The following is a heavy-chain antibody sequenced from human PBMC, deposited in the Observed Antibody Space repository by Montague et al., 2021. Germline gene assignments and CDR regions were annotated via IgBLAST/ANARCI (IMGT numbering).Heavy chain of an antibody. J-gene: IGHJ5*02. Sequence: YRSLSCAASGFIFSEYSMCWVRQAPGKGLEWVAGIWSDGSNKYYAESVKGRFTISRDNSENTGHLQMSSLRAEDTAIYYCAILWFGGNWFDHWGQGTLVTVSS. V-gene: IGHV3-30*04. D-gene: IGHD3-10*01. CDR2: IWSDGSNK. CDR1: GFIFSEYS. CDR3: AILWFGGNWFDH.